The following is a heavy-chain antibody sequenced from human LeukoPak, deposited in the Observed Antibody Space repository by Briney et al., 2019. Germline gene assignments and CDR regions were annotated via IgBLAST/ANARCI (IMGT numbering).Heavy chain of an antibody. D-gene: IGHD1-26*01. CDR1: GGSFRGYY. Sequence: SETLSLTCAVYGGSFRGYYWSWIRQPPGKGLEWIGEINHSGSTNYNPSLKSRVTISVDTSKNQFSLKLSSVTAADTAVYYCARGASGKVDYWGQGTLVTVSS. V-gene: IGHV4-34*01. CDR3: ARGASGKVDY. J-gene: IGHJ4*02. CDR2: INHSGST.